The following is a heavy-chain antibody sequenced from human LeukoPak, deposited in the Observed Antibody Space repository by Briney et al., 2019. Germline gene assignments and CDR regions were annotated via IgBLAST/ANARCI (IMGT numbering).Heavy chain of an antibody. D-gene: IGHD3-3*01. Sequence: SETLSLTCTVSGGSISSGNYYWSWIRQSPGKGLEWIGYIYYSGSTHYNPSLKSRISISKDASKNQFSLKLTSVTAADTAVYFCARGFSYWGQGTLVTVSS. V-gene: IGHV4-30-4*01. J-gene: IGHJ4*02. CDR2: IYYSGST. CDR3: ARGFSY. CDR1: GGSISSGNYY.